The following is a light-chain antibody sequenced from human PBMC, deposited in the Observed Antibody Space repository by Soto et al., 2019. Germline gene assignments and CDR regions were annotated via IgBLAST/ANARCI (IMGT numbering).Light chain of an antibody. CDR3: QQYGSSSWT. CDR2: GTS. Sequence: EIVLTQYPATLSVSPGERVTLSCRASQSVDINLAWYQQKPGQAPRLLIYGTSSRATGIPDRFSGSGSGTDFSLTISRLEPEDFAVYYCQQYGSSSWTFGQGTKV. V-gene: IGKV3-20*01. CDR1: QSVDIN. J-gene: IGKJ1*01.